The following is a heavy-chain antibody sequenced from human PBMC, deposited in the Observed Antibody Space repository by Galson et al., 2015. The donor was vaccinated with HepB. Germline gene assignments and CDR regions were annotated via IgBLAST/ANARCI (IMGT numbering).Heavy chain of an antibody. CDR1: GFTFTSYW. CDR2: IYYSGST. Sequence: LRLACAAAGFTFTSYWMTWVRQAPGKGLEWIGYIYYSGSTNYNPSLKSRVTISVDTSKNQFSLKLSSVTAADTAVYYCARVRPWEWELLGAFDIWGQGTMVTVSS. D-gene: IGHD1-26*01. V-gene: IGHV4-59*01. J-gene: IGHJ3*02. CDR3: ARVRPWEWELLGAFDI.